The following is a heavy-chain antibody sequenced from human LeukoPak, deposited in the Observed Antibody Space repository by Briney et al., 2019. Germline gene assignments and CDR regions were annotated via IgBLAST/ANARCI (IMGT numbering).Heavy chain of an antibody. V-gene: IGHV4-34*01. CDR1: GGSFSGYY. CDR3: ARLRDWYFDY. J-gene: IGHJ4*02. CDR2: INHSGST. D-gene: IGHD2-21*01. Sequence: SETLSLTCAVYGGSFSGYYWSWIRQPPGKGLEWIGEINHSGSTNYNPSLKSRVTISVDTSKNQFSLKLSSVTAADTAVYYCARLRDWYFDYWGQGTLVTVSS.